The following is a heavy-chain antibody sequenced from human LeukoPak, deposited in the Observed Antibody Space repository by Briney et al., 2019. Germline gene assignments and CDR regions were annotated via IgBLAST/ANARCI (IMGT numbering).Heavy chain of an antibody. J-gene: IGHJ6*03. CDR2: IFPSGGEI. CDR1: GFTFSTFA. D-gene: IGHD1-26*01. Sequence: GGSLRLSCAASGFTFSTFAMIWVRQPPGKGLEWVSSIFPSGGEIHYADSVRGRFTISRDNSKSTLSLQMNSLRAEDTAVYYCARGPMDARIDPDSGSFPSYYYYYMDVWGKGTTVTVSS. CDR3: ARGPMDARIDPDSGSFPSYYYYYMDV. V-gene: IGHV3-23*01.